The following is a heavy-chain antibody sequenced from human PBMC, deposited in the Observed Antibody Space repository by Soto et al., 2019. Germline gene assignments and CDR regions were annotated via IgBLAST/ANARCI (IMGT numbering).Heavy chain of an antibody. J-gene: IGHJ6*02. CDR2: ISYDGGNK. CDR1: GFTFRNYA. V-gene: IGHV3-30-3*01. CDR3: ARGDREDIAVVIGVRPGEYGVDV. Sequence: QVQLVESGGGVVQPGRSLRLSCAASGFTFRNYAMHWVRQAPGKGLECVAVISYDGGNKFYRDYVKGRFTISRDNSKNTLYLKINSMRYEDTAVYYCARGDREDIAVVIGVRPGEYGVDVWGPGTTVTVSS. D-gene: IGHD2-15*01.